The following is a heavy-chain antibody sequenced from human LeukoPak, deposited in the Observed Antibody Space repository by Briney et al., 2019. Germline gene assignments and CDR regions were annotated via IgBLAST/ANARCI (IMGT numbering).Heavy chain of an antibody. J-gene: IGHJ5*02. CDR2: IYYSGST. Sequence: PSETLSLTCTVSGGSISSYYWSWIRQPPGKGLEWIGYIYYSGSTNYDPSLKSRVTISVDTSKNQFSLKLSSVTAADTAVYYCARHVLAAAGDNWFDPWGQGTLVTVSS. V-gene: IGHV4-59*08. D-gene: IGHD6-13*01. CDR1: GGSISSYY. CDR3: ARHVLAAAGDNWFDP.